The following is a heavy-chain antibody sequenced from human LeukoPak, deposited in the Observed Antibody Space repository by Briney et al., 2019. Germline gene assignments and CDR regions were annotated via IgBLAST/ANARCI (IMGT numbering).Heavy chain of an antibody. CDR2: ISGSGGST. CDR3: AKDLLYDIVVVPGAYYYGMDV. D-gene: IGHD2-2*01. Sequence: PGGSLRLSCAASGFTFSSYAMSWVRQAPGKGLEWVSAISGSGGSTYYADSVKGRFTISRDNSKNTLYLQMNSLRAEDTAVYYCAKDLLYDIVVVPGAYYYGMDVWGQGTTVTVSS. V-gene: IGHV3-23*01. CDR1: GFTFSSYA. J-gene: IGHJ6*02.